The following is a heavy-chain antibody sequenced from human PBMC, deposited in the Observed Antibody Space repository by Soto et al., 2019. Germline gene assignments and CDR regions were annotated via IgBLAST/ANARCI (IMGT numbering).Heavy chain of an antibody. CDR3: ARGSRGSTSYFDY. Sequence: QVQLQESGPGLMKPSQTLSLTCTVSGGSISSGGYYWSWIRQHPGKGLEWIGYIYYSGSTYYNPSLKSRVTISVDTSKNQFSLKLSSVTAADTAVYYCARGSRGSTSYFDYWGQGTLVTVSS. D-gene: IGHD2-2*01. CDR1: GGSISSGGYY. CDR2: IYYSGST. J-gene: IGHJ4*02. V-gene: IGHV4-31*03.